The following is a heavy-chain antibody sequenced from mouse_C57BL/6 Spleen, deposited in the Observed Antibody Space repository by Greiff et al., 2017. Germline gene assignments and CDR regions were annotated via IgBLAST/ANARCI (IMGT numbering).Heavy chain of an antibody. CDR2: IWRGGST. J-gene: IGHJ4*01. D-gene: IGHD1-1*01. V-gene: IGHV2-5*01. CDR3: AKTGYYGSSYAMDY. Sequence: VQLQQSGPGLVQPSQSLSITCTVSGFSLTSYGVHWVRQSPGKGLEWLGVIWRGGSTDYNAAFMSRLSITKDNSKSQVFFKMNSLQADDTAIYYCAKTGYYGSSYAMDYWGQGTSVTVSS. CDR1: GFSLTSYG.